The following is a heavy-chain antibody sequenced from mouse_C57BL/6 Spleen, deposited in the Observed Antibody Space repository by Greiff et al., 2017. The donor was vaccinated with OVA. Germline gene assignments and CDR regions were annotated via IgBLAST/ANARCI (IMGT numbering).Heavy chain of an antibody. CDR2: ISSGSSTI. CDR3: ARRDDYDREAWVAY. D-gene: IGHD2-4*01. J-gene: IGHJ3*01. CDR1: GFTFSDYG. V-gene: IGHV5-17*01. Sequence: EVQLVESGGGLVKPGGSLKLSCAASGFTFSDYGMHWVRQAPEKGLEWVAYISSGSSTIYYADTVKGRFPISRDNAKNTLFLQMTSLRSEDTAMYYCARRDDYDREAWVAYWGQGTLVTVSA.